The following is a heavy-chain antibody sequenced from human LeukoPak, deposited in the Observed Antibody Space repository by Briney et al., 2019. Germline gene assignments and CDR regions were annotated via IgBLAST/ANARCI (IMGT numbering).Heavy chain of an antibody. D-gene: IGHD6-19*01. V-gene: IGHV4-59*01. CDR2: IYYSGNT. CDR3: ARDTRAAGWYLDY. J-gene: IGHJ4*02. CDR1: GGSLSSYY. Sequence: SETLSLTCTVSGGSLSSYYWSWIRQPPGKGREWIGYIYYSGNTNYNPSLKSRVTISVDTSKNQFSLKLSSVTAADTAVYYCARDTRAAGWYLDYWGQGTLVTVSS.